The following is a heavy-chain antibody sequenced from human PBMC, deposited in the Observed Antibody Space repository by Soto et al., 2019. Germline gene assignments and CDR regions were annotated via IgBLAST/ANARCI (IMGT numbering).Heavy chain of an antibody. CDR2: ISGSGGNT. CDR3: AKSAMVRGGGWFDP. J-gene: IGHJ5*02. CDR1: GVTFSSYA. D-gene: IGHD3-10*01. Sequence: EVQLLESGGGLVQPGGSLRLSCAASGVTFSSYAMSWVRQAPGKGLEWVSDISGSGGNTYYADSVKGRFTISRDNSKNTLYLQMNSLRAEDTAVYYCAKSAMVRGGGWFDPWGQGTLVTVSS. V-gene: IGHV3-23*01.